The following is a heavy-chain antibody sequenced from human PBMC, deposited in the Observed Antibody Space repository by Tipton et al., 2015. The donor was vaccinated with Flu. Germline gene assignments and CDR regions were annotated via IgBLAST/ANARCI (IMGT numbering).Heavy chain of an antibody. Sequence: SLRLSCAASGFTFTSYDMHWVRQAPGKGLEWVAFIRYDGNNKYYIDSVKGRFTISRDNSKDTVYLQMNSLRGEDTATYYCAKEATLVDCGGDCYTFDSWGQGTVVDVSS. CDR1: GFTFTSYD. CDR3: AKEATLVDCGGDCYTFDS. CDR2: IRYDGNNK. D-gene: IGHD2-21*02. J-gene: IGHJ4*02. V-gene: IGHV3-30*02.